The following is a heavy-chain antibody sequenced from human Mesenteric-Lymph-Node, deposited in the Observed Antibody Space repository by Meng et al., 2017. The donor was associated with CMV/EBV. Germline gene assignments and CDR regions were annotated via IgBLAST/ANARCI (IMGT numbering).Heavy chain of an antibody. Sequence: GGSLRLSCAASRFTFKIYAMSWVRQAPGKGLEGVAFIRYDGSRKYYADSVKGRFTISRDNSKNTVYLQMNSLRAADTAVYYCAKIVWSGADYYYYGMDVWGQGTTVTVSS. V-gene: IGHV3-30*02. CDR3: AKIVWSGADYYYYGMDV. CDR1: RFTFKIYA. J-gene: IGHJ6*02. CDR2: IRYDGSRK. D-gene: IGHD3-3*01.